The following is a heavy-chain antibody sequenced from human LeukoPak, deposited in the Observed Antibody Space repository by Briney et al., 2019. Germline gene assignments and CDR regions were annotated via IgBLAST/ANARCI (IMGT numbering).Heavy chain of an antibody. Sequence: PGGSLRLSCAASGFTFDDYDMHWVRQAPGKGLEWVSGVSWNSGSIGYADSVKGRFTISRDNAKNSLYLQMNSLRAEDVALYNCARGCGYGFVDAFDICGQGTMVTVSS. V-gene: IGHV3-9*03. CDR2: VSWNSGSI. J-gene: IGHJ3*02. CDR1: GFTFDDYD. D-gene: IGHD3-10*01. CDR3: ARGCGYGFVDAFDI.